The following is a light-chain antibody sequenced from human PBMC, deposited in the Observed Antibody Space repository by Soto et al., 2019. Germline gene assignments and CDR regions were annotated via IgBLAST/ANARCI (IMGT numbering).Light chain of an antibody. V-gene: IGKV3-20*01. CDR3: QQYDTSPPMYT. J-gene: IGKJ2*01. CDR2: ATS. CDR1: QSVDSTY. Sequence: EIVLTQSPGTLSLSPGERATLSCRASQSVDSTYLAWYQQKPDQSPRLLIYATSTRAAGIPDGFSGSGSGTDFTLTISRLEPDDVAVYYCQQYDTSPPMYTFGQGTKVDMK.